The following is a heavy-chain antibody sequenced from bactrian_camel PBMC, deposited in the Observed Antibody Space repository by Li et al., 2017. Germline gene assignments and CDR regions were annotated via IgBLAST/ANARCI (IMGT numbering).Heavy chain of an antibody. CDR2: IDTDGRT. CDR1: DYTYGAAFC. D-gene: IGHD6*01. Sequence: HVQLVESGGGSVQAGGSLRLSCAASDYTYGAAFCMGWFRQAPGKEREEVAGIDTDGRTNYAESVKGRFTISRDDAKNTLYLHMNSLKPEDTAMYYCATRFLFCGGGWRGGAEFGHWGQGTQVTVS. J-gene: IGHJ6*01. V-gene: IGHV3S55*01. CDR3: ATRFLFCGGGWRGGAEFGH.